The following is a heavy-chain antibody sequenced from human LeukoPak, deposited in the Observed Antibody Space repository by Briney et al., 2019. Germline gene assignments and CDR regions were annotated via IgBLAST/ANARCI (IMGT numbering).Heavy chain of an antibody. CDR2: IRSKANSYAT. D-gene: IGHD1-26*01. Sequence: PGGSLRLSCAASGFTFSGSAMHWVRQASGKGLEWVGRIRSKANSYATAYAASVKGRFTISRDDSKNTAYLQMNSLKTEDTAVYYCTRHGKSGRDSPTIDYWGQGTLVTVSS. J-gene: IGHJ4*02. V-gene: IGHV3-73*01. CDR3: TRHGKSGRDSPTIDY. CDR1: GFTFSGSA.